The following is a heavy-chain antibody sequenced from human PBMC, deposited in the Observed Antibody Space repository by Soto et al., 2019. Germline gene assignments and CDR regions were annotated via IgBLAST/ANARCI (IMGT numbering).Heavy chain of an antibody. CDR3: VRENYYYGMDV. CDR1: GFTFSSYA. Sequence: PGGSLRLSCAASGFTFSSYAMSWVRQAPGKGLEWVSAINNAYSTFYADSVKGRFTISRDNSKNTVYLQVSSLRVEDTAMYYCVRENYYYGMDVWGQGTAVTVSS. CDR2: INNAYST. V-gene: IGHV3-66*01. J-gene: IGHJ6*02.